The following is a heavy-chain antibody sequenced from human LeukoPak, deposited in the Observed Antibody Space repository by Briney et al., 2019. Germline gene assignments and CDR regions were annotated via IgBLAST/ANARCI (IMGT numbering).Heavy chain of an antibody. V-gene: IGHV3-7*01. Sequence: GGSLRLSCAASGFTFSSYWMSWVRQAPGKGLEWVANIKQGGSEKYYVDSVKGRFTISRENAKNSLYLQMNSLRAGDTAVYYCARAAYSSTWYSRYFDLWGRGTLVTVSS. D-gene: IGHD6-13*01. CDR3: ARAAYSSTWYSRYFDL. CDR2: IKQGGSEK. CDR1: GFTFSSYW. J-gene: IGHJ2*01.